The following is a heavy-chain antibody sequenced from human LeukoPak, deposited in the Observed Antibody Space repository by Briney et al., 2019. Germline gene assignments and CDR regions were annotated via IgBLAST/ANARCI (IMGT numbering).Heavy chain of an antibody. CDR3: ARQRDCSSKSCYGTYWFGP. D-gene: IGHD2-2*01. Sequence: SETLSLTCTVSGGSISSTSYYWAWIRQPPGKGLEWIATIYYSGSTYYNPSLRSRVTRSVDTSKNQFSLKLSSVTAADTAVYYCARQRDCSSKSCYGTYWFGPWGQGTLVIVSS. V-gene: IGHV4-39*01. CDR2: IYYSGST. J-gene: IGHJ5*02. CDR1: GGSISSTSYY.